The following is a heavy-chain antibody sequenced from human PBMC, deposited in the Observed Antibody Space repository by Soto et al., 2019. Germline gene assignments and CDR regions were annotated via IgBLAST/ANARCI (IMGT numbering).Heavy chain of an antibody. CDR2: TYYRSKWYN. CDR1: GDSVSSNSAA. CDR3: ARDGIAAAGTDLYYYYGMDV. Sequence: SQTLSLTCAISGDSVSSNSAAWNWIRQSPSRGLEWLGRTYYRSKWYNDYAVSVKSRITINPDTSKNQFSLQLNSVTPEDTAVYYCARDGIAAAGTDLYYYYGMDVWGQGTTVTSP. V-gene: IGHV6-1*01. D-gene: IGHD6-13*01. J-gene: IGHJ6*02.